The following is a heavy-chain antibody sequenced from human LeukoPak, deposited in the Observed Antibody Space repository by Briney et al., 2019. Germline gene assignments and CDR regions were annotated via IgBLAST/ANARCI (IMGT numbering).Heavy chain of an antibody. CDR1: GGSFSGYY. CDR3: ARDLGESPDYYYYMDV. D-gene: IGHD2-21*01. CDR2: INHSGST. J-gene: IGHJ6*03. Sequence: PSETLSLTCAVYGGSFSGYYWSWIRQPPGKGLEWIGEINHSGSTNYNPSLKSRVTISVDTSKNQFSLKLSSVTAADTAVCYCARDLGESPDYYYYMDVWGKGTTVTVSS. V-gene: IGHV4-34*01.